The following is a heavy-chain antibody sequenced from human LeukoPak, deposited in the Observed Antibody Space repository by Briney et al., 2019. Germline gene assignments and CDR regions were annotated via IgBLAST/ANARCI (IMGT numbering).Heavy chain of an antibody. D-gene: IGHD3-22*01. CDR1: GNTFTSYA. CDR2: INAGYGNT. CDR3: ARGADYYDSSGYYAPGRTAPTNWYFDL. Sequence: ASVKVSCKASGNTFTSYAMHWVRQAPGQRLEWMGWINAGYGNTRYSEKFQGRVTITADESTSTAYMELSSLRSEDTAVYYCARGADYYDSSGYYAPGRTAPTNWYFDLWGRGTLVTVSS. J-gene: IGHJ2*01. V-gene: IGHV1-3*01.